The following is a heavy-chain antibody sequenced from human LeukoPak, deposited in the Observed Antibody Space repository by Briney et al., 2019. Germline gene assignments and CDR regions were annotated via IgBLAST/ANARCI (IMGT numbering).Heavy chain of an antibody. Sequence: PSETLSLTCSVSGYSISIGYYWGWIRQPPGKGLEWIGSIYHSGNTYYNPSLKSRVTISVDTSKNQFSLKLSSVTAADTAVYYCARDRSSIAVAGTVDYWGQGTLVTVSS. CDR3: ARDRSSIAVAGTVDY. J-gene: IGHJ4*02. D-gene: IGHD6-19*01. CDR2: IYHSGNT. V-gene: IGHV4-38-2*02. CDR1: GYSISIGYY.